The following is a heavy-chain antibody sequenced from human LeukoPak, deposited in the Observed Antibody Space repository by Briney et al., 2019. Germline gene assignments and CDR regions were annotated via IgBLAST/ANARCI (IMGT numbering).Heavy chain of an antibody. D-gene: IGHD6-13*01. CDR3: ARVLQQLVSPYYYGMDV. CDR2: IIPILGIA. V-gene: IGHV1-69*04. J-gene: IGHJ6*02. CDR1: GYTFTSYG. Sequence: GASVKVSCKASGYTFTSYGISWVRQAPGQGLEWMGRIIPILGIANYAQKFQGRVTITADKSTSTAYMELSSLRSEDTAVYYCARVLQQLVSPYYYGMDVWGQGTTVTVSS.